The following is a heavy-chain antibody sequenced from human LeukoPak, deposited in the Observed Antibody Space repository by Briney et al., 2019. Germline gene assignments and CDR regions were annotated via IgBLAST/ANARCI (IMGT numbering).Heavy chain of an antibody. D-gene: IGHD3-16*01. CDR1: GFTFSSYW. CDR3: MITAEFDF. V-gene: IGHV3-7*03. J-gene: IGHJ4*02. CDR2: IKQDGSEK. Sequence: HPGGSLRLSCAASGFTFSSYWMSWVRQAPGKGLEWVANIKQDGSEKYYVDSVKGRFTISRDNAKNSLYLQMNSLRAEDTAIYCCMITAEFDFWGQGTLVTVSS.